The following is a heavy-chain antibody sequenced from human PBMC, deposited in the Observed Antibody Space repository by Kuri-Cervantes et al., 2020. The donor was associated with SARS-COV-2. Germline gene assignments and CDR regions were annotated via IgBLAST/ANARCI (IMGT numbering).Heavy chain of an antibody. J-gene: IGHJ5*02. CDR1: GGSISSYY. Sequence: GSLRLSCTVSGGSISSYYWSWIRQPPGKGLEWIGYNYYSGSTNYNPSLKSRVTISVDTSKNQSSLKLSSVTAADTAVYYCAREHIVGVSGSWFDPWGQGTLVTVSS. CDR3: AREHIVGVSGSWFDP. CDR2: NYYSGST. V-gene: IGHV4-59*01. D-gene: IGHD1-26*01.